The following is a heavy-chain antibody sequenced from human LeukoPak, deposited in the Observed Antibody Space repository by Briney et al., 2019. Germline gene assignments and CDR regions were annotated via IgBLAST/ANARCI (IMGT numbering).Heavy chain of an antibody. CDR2: ITSDGSSS. J-gene: IGHJ5*02. V-gene: IGHV3-74*01. Sequence: GGSLRLSCAASGFTFSSYWMHWVRQAPGKGLEWVSRITSDGSSSRRADAVKGRFTISRDNAKNTVFLQMNSLRPDDTAVYYCIRESSGISSWGQGTVVTVSS. D-gene: IGHD3-22*01. CDR3: IRESSGISS. CDR1: GFTFSSYW.